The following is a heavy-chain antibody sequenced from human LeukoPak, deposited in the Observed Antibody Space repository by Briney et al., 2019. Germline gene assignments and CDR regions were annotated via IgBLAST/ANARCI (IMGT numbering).Heavy chain of an antibody. D-gene: IGHD3-22*01. CDR2: ISSSSSTI. CDR1: GFTFSSYS. J-gene: IGHJ4*02. V-gene: IGHV3-48*02. CDR3: ARDSRDYYDSSGPAAY. Sequence: PGGSLRLSCAASGFTFSSYSMNWVRQAPGKGLEWVSYISSSSSTIYYADSVKGRFTISRDNAKNSLYLQMNSLRDEDTAVYYCARDSRDYYDSSGPAAYWGQGTLVTVSS.